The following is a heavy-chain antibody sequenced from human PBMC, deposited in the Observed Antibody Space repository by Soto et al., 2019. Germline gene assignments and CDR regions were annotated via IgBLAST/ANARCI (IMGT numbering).Heavy chain of an antibody. Sequence: EKQLVESGGGLAQPGRSLRLSCVTSGFDFDNYAMHWVRQAPGKGPEWVSGLSGNSDIVAYADSVKGRFTISRDNAKKSLYLQMNNLRPEDTGLYYCAISTGNFHADFDYWGQGTLVTVSS. CDR2: LSGNSDIV. V-gene: IGHV3-9*01. CDR1: GFDFDNYA. J-gene: IGHJ4*02. CDR3: AISTGNFHADFDY. D-gene: IGHD6-19*01.